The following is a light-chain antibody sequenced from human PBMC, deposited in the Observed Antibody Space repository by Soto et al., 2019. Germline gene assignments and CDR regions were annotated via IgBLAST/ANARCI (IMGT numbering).Light chain of an antibody. Sequence: DIQMTQSPSSLSASVGDRITITCRASQDISNYLAWYQQKPGKVPKLLIYSASTLQSGAPSRFSGSGSGTDFTLTISRLQPEDVATYFCQKYNSALTFGQGTRLEIK. J-gene: IGKJ5*01. CDR1: QDISNY. CDR3: QKYNSALT. V-gene: IGKV1-27*01. CDR2: SAS.